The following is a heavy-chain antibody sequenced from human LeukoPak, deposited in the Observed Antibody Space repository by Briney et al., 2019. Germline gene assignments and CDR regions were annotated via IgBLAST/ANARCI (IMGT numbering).Heavy chain of an antibody. J-gene: IGHJ4*02. CDR1: GFTFSDYY. D-gene: IGHD1-7*01. Sequence: GGSLRLSCAASGFTFSDYYMTWIRQAPGKGLEWLSYITGIESNTYYADSVQGRFTISRDNAKNSLYLQMNSLRVEDTAVYYCARDGDYDWNYRSGFDYWAREPWSPSPQ. CDR2: ITGIESNT. CDR3: ARDGDYDWNYRSGFDY. V-gene: IGHV3-11*04.